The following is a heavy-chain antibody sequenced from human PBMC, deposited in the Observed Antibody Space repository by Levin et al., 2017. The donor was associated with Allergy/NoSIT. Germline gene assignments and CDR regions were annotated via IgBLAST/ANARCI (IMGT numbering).Heavy chain of an antibody. CDR3: AREYRAVADHPYYYYYYGMDV. V-gene: IGHV3-33*01. J-gene: IGHJ6*02. CDR2: IWYDGSNK. Sequence: GGSLRLSCAASGFTFSSYGMHWVRQAPGKGLEWVAVIWYDGSNKYYADSVKGRFTISRDNSKNTLYLQMNSLRAEDTAVYYCAREYRAVADHPYYYYYYGMDVWGQGTTVTVSS. D-gene: IGHD6-19*01. CDR1: GFTFSSYG.